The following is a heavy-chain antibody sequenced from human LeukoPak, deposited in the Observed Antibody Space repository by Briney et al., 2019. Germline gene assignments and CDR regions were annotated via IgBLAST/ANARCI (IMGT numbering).Heavy chain of an antibody. J-gene: IGHJ1*01. D-gene: IGHD6-13*01. V-gene: IGHV4-59*01. CDR1: GCSIGSYY. CDR3: ARVKETFSWFLQH. CDR2: LSNSGST. Sequence: SETLSLTCSVSGCSIGSYYWSWSRQPPGKGLEWIGHLSNSGSTNYNPSLKSRVTIAVDTSKNQFSLKLNSVPAADTAVYYCARVKETFSWFLQHRRQGTLVTVSS.